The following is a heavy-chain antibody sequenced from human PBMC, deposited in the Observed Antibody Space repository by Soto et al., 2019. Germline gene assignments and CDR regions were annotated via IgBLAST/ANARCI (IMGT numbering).Heavy chain of an antibody. J-gene: IGHJ3*02. V-gene: IGHV4-34*01. D-gene: IGHD4-4*01. CDR1: GGSFSGYY. CDR2: INHSGST. CDR3: ARGGTTPGRNTGGDI. Sequence: QVQLQQWGAGLLKPSETLSLTCAVYGGSFSGYYWSWIRQPPGKGLEWIGEINHSGSTNYNPSLKSRVTISLDTSKNQFSLKLSSVTGADTDVYYCARGGTTPGRNTGGDIWGQGTMVTVSS.